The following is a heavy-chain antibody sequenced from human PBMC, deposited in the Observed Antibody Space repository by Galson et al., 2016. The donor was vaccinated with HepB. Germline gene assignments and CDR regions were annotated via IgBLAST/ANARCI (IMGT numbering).Heavy chain of an antibody. J-gene: IGHJ4*02. CDR1: GFTFSGSA. Sequence: SLRLSCAASGFTFSGSAIYWVRQASGKGLEWVGRIRSKDNNYATAYAASVKGRFIISRDDSKNTAYLQMNSLKTEDTAVYYCTSLDYDFWSGYNHFDYWGQGTLVTVSS. CDR2: IRSKDNNYAT. CDR3: TSLDYDFWSGYNHFDY. D-gene: IGHD3-3*01. V-gene: IGHV3-73*01.